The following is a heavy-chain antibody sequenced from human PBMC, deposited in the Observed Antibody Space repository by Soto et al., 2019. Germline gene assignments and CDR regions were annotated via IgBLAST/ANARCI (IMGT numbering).Heavy chain of an antibody. Sequence: SETLSLNXSVAGGSISTSSYYWGWIRQPPGKGLEWIGYIYYSGSTYYTPSLKSRVTISVDTSKNQFSLKLSSVTAADTAVYYCARGPPLGYWGQGTLVTVSS. CDR1: GGSISTSSYY. CDR3: ARGPPLGY. J-gene: IGHJ4*02. CDR2: IYYSGST. V-gene: IGHV4-31*03.